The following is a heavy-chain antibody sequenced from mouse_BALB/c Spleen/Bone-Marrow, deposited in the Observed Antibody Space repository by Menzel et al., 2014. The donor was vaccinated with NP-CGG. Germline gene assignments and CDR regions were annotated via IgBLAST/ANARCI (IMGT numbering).Heavy chain of an antibody. CDR2: IWAGGST. J-gene: IGHJ4*01. D-gene: IGHD1-1*01. Sequence: VKLQESGPGLVSPSQSLSIPCTVSGFSLTSYGVHWVRQPPGKVLEWLGVIWAGGSTNYNSALMSGLSISKDNSKSQVFLKMNSLQTDDTAMYYCARGSYYEGAMDYWGQGTSVTVSS. V-gene: IGHV2-9*02. CDR1: GFSLTSYG. CDR3: ARGSYYEGAMDY.